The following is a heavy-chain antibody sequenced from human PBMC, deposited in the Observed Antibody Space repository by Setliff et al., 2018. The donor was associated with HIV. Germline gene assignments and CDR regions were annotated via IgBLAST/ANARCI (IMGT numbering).Heavy chain of an antibody. CDR1: GFTFSTSC. Sequence: GGSLRLSCAASGFTFSTSCMHWVRRAPGKGLEWISSISYRSSYIYYSDSVRGRFTISRDNARNTLYLQMDSLRAEDTAVYYCAKGTYYDLLTAYYLSDYYMDVWGKGTTVTVSS. CDR3: AKGTYYDLLTAYYLSDYYMDV. CDR2: ISYRSSYI. V-gene: IGHV3-21*01. D-gene: IGHD3-9*01. J-gene: IGHJ6*03.